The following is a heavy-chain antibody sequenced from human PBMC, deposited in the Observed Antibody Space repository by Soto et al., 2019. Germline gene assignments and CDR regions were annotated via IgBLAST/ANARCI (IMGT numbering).Heavy chain of an antibody. CDR1: GYTFTSYA. D-gene: IGHD6-19*01. CDR3: ARRYSSGFDY. Sequence: ASVKVSCKASGYTFTSYAMHWVRQAPGQRLEWMGWIHAGNGNTKYSQKFQGRVTITRDTSASTAYMELSSLRSEDTAVYYCARRYSSGFDYWGQGTLVTVSS. CDR2: IHAGNGNT. J-gene: IGHJ4*02. V-gene: IGHV1-3*01.